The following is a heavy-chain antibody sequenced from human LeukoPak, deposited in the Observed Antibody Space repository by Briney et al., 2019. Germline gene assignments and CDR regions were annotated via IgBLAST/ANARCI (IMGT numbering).Heavy chain of an antibody. CDR1: GGSISSGGYY. CDR2: IYYSGST. D-gene: IGHD4-23*01. Sequence: SETLPLTCTVSGGSISSGGYYWSWIRQHPGKGLEWIGYIYYSGSTYYNPSLKSRVTISVDTSKNQFSLKLSSVTAADTAVYYRARCGTTMGNRLFDYWGQGTLVTVSS. CDR3: ARCGTTMGNRLFDY. J-gene: IGHJ4*02. V-gene: IGHV4-31*03.